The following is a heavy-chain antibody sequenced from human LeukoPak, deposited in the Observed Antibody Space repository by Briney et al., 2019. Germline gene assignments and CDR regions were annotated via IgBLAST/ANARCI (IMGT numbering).Heavy chain of an antibody. V-gene: IGHV3-74*01. Sequence: GGSLRLSCAASGFPFSGYWMHWVRQAPGKGLVWVSCIDDDGAGTTYADSVKGRFTISRDNAKNTLYLQMNSLRVEDTAVYYCARSASGYDAWGQGTLVTVSS. CDR3: ARSASGYDA. CDR2: IDDDGAGT. D-gene: IGHD5-12*01. CDR1: GFPFSGYW. J-gene: IGHJ5*02.